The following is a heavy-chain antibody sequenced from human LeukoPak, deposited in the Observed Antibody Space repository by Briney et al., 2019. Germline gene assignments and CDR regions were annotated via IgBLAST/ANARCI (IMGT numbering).Heavy chain of an antibody. Sequence: GGSLRLSCVASGFTVSRNYMSWVRQAPGKGLEWVSVIYTSGSTYYADSVKGRFTISRDSSKNTLYLQMNSLRVDDTAVYYCARERWDSGSGCYGFDPWGQGTLVTVSS. CDR1: GFTVSRNY. CDR2: IYTSGST. J-gene: IGHJ5*02. V-gene: IGHV3-53*01. CDR3: ARERWDSGSGCYGFDP. D-gene: IGHD3-10*01.